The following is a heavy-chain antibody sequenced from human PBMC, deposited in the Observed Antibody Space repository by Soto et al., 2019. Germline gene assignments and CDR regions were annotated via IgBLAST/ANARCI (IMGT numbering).Heavy chain of an antibody. V-gene: IGHV4-4*02. Sequence: PSETLSLTCAVSGGSISSSNWCSWVRQSPGKGLEWIGEIYHSGSTNYNPSLKSRVTISVDKSKNQFSLKLSSVTAADTAVYYCASQTYYYDSSGYFPNWGQGTLVTVSS. CDR3: ASQTYYYDSSGYFPN. J-gene: IGHJ4*02. D-gene: IGHD3-22*01. CDR2: IYHSGST. CDR1: GGSISSSNW.